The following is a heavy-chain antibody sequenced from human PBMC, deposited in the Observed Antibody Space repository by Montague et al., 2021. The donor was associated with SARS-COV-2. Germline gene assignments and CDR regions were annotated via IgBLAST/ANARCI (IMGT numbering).Heavy chain of an antibody. V-gene: IGHV4-59*01. D-gene: IGHD2-15*01. Sequence: SETLSLTCTVSGGSISNYFWSWIRQPPGKGLEWIGYIYYIGRTNYNPSLKSRVTISVDTSKNQFSLKLNSVTAADTAVYYCARGGGYCSGGSCYYWFDPWGQGTLVTVTS. CDR2: IYYIGRT. CDR3: ARGGGYCSGGSCYYWFDP. J-gene: IGHJ5*02. CDR1: GGSISNYF.